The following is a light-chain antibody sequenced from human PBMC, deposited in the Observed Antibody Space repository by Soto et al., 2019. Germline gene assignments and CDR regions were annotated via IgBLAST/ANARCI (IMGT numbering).Light chain of an antibody. V-gene: IGKV3-15*01. CDR1: QSVFSS. CDR3: QQYHQWPA. J-gene: IGKJ1*01. CDR2: GAA. Sequence: EIVMTQSPATLSLSPGGRATLSCRASQSVFSSLAWYQQKPGQAPRLLIYGAATRATGIPARFSGGGSGTEFTLTISSLQSEDFAVYYCQQYHQWPAFGRGTKVDIK.